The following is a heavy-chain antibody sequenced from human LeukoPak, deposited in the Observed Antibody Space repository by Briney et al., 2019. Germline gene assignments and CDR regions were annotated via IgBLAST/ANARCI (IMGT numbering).Heavy chain of an antibody. Sequence: PSETLSLTCTVSGGSISSGGYYWSWIRQHPGKGLEWIGYIYYSGSTYYNPSLKSRVTISVDTSKNQFSLKLSSVTAADTAVYYCARDAQVGYDADALYYYYGMDVWGQGTTVTVSS. CDR1: GGSISSGGYY. D-gene: IGHD5-12*01. CDR3: ARDAQVGYDADALYYYYGMDV. V-gene: IGHV4-31*03. CDR2: IYYSGST. J-gene: IGHJ6*02.